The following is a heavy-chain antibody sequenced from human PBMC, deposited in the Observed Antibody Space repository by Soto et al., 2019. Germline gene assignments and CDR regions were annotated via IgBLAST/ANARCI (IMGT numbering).Heavy chain of an antibody. J-gene: IGHJ4*01. CDR2: IYYSGST. Sequence: PSETLSLTCTVSGAPITINYWSWIRQAPGKGLEWIGYIYYSGSTTYNPSLKSRVTMSADTSKDQFSLKLKSVTAADTPVYYCAGAAGGPYDNWGPGILVTVSS. CDR3: AGAAGGPYDN. D-gene: IGHD2-15*01. V-gene: IGHV4-59*01. CDR1: GAPITINY.